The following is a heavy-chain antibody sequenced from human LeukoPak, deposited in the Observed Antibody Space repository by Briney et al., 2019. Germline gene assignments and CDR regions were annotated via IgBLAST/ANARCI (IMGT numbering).Heavy chain of an antibody. Sequence: SQTLSLTRTVSGGSISSGSYYGSWIRQPAGKGLEWIGRIYTSGSTNYNPSLKSRVTISVDTSKNQFSLKLSSVTAADTAVYYCARGKIVAPPPFDYWGQGTLVTVSS. CDR2: IYTSGST. J-gene: IGHJ4*02. CDR1: GGSISSGSYY. V-gene: IGHV4-61*02. D-gene: IGHD3-22*01. CDR3: ARGKIVAPPPFDY.